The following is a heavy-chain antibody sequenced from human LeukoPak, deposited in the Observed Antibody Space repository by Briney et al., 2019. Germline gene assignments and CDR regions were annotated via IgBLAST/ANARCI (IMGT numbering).Heavy chain of an antibody. CDR2: IYPGDSDT. Sequence: GESLKISCKGSGYTFTSYWIGWVRQMPGKGLEWMGIIYPGDSDTRYSPSFQGQVTISADKSITTAYLQWGSLKASDTAMYYCGRLDSGHHFDYWGQGTLLSVSS. CDR3: GRLDSGHHFDY. J-gene: IGHJ4*02. V-gene: IGHV5-51*01. CDR1: GYTFTSYW. D-gene: IGHD2-15*01.